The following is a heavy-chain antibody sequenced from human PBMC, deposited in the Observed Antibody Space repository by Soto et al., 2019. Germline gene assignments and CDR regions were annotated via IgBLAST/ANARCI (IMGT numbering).Heavy chain of an antibody. D-gene: IGHD6-13*01. CDR3: ARVGQQLVPGIDY. CDR1: GYTFTSYG. CDR2: ISAYNGNT. V-gene: IGHV1-18*01. J-gene: IGHJ4*02. Sequence: ASVKVSCKASGYTFTSYGISWVLQARGQGLEWMGWISAYNGNTNYAQKLQGRVTMTTDTSTSTANMELRSLRSDDTAVYYCARVGQQLVPGIDYWGQGTLVTVSS.